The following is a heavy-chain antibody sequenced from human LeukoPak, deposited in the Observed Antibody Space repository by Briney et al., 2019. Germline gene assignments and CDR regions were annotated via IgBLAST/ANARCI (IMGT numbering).Heavy chain of an antibody. CDR3: AKGGVSSFRGDYYYYYMDV. D-gene: IGHD2-8*02. V-gene: IGHV4-59*01. J-gene: IGHJ6*03. Sequence: SETLSLTCTVSGASISSYYWSWIRQPPGKGLEFIGYIYNSEITNYNASLTSRVTMSVDTSKNQFSLKLKSMPAADTAVYYCAKGGVSSFRGDYYYYYMDVWGKGTTVTVSS. CDR1: GASISSYY. CDR2: IYNSEIT.